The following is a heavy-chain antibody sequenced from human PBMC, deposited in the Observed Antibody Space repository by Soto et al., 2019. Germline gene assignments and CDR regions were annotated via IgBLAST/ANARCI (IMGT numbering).Heavy chain of an antibody. J-gene: IGHJ6*02. CDR3: RRSSRYSTDV. V-gene: IGHV4-30-2*03. Sequence: SETLSLTCAVSGGSISSGGYSWSWIRQPPGKGLEWIGYIYHSGSTYYNPSLKSRVTISVDTSKNQFSLKLSSVTAADTAVYYCRRSSRYSTDVWGQGTTVTVSS. D-gene: IGHD6-13*01. CDR2: IYHSGST. CDR1: GGSISSGGYS.